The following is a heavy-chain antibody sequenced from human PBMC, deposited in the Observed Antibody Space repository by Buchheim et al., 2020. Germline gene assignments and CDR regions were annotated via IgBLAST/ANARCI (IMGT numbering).Heavy chain of an antibody. CDR2: ISYDGSNK. D-gene: IGHD3-16*02. J-gene: IGHJ4*02. CDR1: GFTFSSYA. V-gene: IGHV3-30*04. Sequence: QVQLVESGGGVVQPGRSLRLSCAASGFTFSSYAMHWVRQAPGKGLEWVAVISYDGSNKYYADSVKGRFTISRDNSKNKLYLQMNSLRAEDTAVYYCARQFLSGDFDYWGQGTL. CDR3: ARQFLSGDFDY.